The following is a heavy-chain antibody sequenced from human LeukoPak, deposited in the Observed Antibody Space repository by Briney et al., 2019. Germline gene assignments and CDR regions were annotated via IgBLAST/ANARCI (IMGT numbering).Heavy chain of an antibody. D-gene: IGHD1-26*01. CDR1: GYSFTTYW. Sequence: GESLKISCKGSGYSFTTYWIAWVRQMPGKGLEGMGIIYPGDSDTRYSPSFQGQVTISADKSITTAYLQWSSLKASDTAMYYCARQVGAPHTFDYWGQGTLVTVSS. CDR2: IYPGDSDT. V-gene: IGHV5-51*01. CDR3: ARQVGAPHTFDY. J-gene: IGHJ4*02.